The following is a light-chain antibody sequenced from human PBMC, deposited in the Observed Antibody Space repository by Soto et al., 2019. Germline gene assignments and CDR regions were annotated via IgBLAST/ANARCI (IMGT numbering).Light chain of an antibody. CDR2: DAS. J-gene: IGKJ5*01. CDR3: QQLNYWPRIT. V-gene: IGKV3-11*01. CDR1: QSVSSY. Sequence: EIVLTQSPATLSLSPGERATLSCRASQSVSSYLAWYQQKPGQAPRLLIYDASTRASGIPPRFSGSGSGTDFTLTISSLQSEDFAVYYCQQLNYWPRITFGQGTRLEI.